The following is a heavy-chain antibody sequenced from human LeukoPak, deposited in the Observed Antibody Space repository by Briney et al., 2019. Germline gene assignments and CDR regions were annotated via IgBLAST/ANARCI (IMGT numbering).Heavy chain of an antibody. V-gene: IGHV3-7*01. CDR2: IKQDGSEK. Sequence: QPGGSLRLSCAASGFTFNSYWMSWVRQAPGKGLEWVANIKQDGSEKYYVDSVKGRFTISRDNAKNSLYLQMNSLRAEDTAVYYCARDGAAAGYGFDYWGQGTLVTVSS. CDR1: GFTFNSYW. J-gene: IGHJ4*02. D-gene: IGHD6-13*01. CDR3: ARDGAAAGYGFDY.